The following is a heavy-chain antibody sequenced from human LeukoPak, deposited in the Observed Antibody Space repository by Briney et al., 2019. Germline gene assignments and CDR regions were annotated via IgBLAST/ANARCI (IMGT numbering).Heavy chain of an antibody. CDR3: ARERQLERLAFGKEGSAFDY. V-gene: IGHV3-21*01. J-gene: IGHJ4*02. CDR2: ISSSSSYI. D-gene: IGHD1-1*01. CDR1: GITFNSYT. Sequence: GGSLRLSCAASGITFNSYTMNWVRQAPGKGLQWVSSISSSSSYIYYAASVKGRFTISRDNAKSSLYLQMNRLRAEDTAVYYCARERQLERLAFGKEGSAFDYWGRGTLVTVSS.